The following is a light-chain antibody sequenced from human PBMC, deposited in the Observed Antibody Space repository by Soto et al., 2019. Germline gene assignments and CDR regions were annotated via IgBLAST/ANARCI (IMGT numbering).Light chain of an antibody. CDR3: QQYNNWWT. CDR1: ETVRSN. Sequence: RVMTQSPDTLSVSPGERATLSCRASETVRSNLAWYQQNPGQAPRLFIYAASTRATGIPARFIGNGSGTEFTLTIRSLQSEDFAVYYCQQYNNWWTFGQGTKVDIK. CDR2: AAS. V-gene: IGKV3D-15*01. J-gene: IGKJ1*01.